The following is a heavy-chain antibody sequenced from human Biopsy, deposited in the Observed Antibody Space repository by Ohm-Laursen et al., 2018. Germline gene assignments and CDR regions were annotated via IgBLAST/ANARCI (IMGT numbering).Heavy chain of an antibody. CDR1: GYTFTKYG. Sequence: ASVRVSCKASGYTFTKYGISWVRQAPGQGLECMGWISAYNDYTNYAQQLQGRVTMTTDTSTNTAYMELKSLRSDDTAVYYCARGDFWSGYYTIFDYWGQGTLVTVSS. J-gene: IGHJ4*02. V-gene: IGHV1-18*01. D-gene: IGHD3-3*01. CDR2: ISAYNDYT. CDR3: ARGDFWSGYYTIFDY.